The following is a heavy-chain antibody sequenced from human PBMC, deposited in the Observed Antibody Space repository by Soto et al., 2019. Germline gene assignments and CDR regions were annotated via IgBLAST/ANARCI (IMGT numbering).Heavy chain of an antibody. J-gene: IGHJ6*02. CDR2: ISAYNGNT. D-gene: IGHD6-13*01. Sequence: ASVKVSCKASGYTFTSYGISWVRQAPGQGLEWMGWISAYNGNTNYAQKLQGRVTMTTDTSTSTAYMELRSLRSDDTAVYYCARDRYSSSWYPLTKGLYYYYGMDVWGQGTTVTVSS. V-gene: IGHV1-18*01. CDR3: ARDRYSSSWYPLTKGLYYYYGMDV. CDR1: GYTFTSYG.